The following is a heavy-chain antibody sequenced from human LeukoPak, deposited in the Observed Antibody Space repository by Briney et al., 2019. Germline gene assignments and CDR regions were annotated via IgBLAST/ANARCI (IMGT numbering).Heavy chain of an antibody. Sequence: SQTLSLTCAISGDSVSSNSATWNWIRQSPSRGLEWLGRTYYRSKWSNDYAVSVKSRITINPDTSKNQISLQLKSVTPEDTAVYYCARDWYSSGWYRFDYWGQGTLVTVSS. D-gene: IGHD6-19*01. J-gene: IGHJ4*02. CDR3: ARDWYSSGWYRFDY. CDR1: GDSVSSNSAT. CDR2: TYYRSKWSN. V-gene: IGHV6-1*01.